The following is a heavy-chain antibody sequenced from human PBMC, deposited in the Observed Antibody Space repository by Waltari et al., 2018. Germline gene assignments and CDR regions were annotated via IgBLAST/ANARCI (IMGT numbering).Heavy chain of an antibody. Sequence: QVQLQQWGAGLLKPSETLSLTCAVYGGSFSGYYWSWIRQPPGKGLAWIGEIKHSGSTNYNPSLKSRVTISVDTAKIQFSLKLSAVTDADTAVYYCARSYDVWRGDAFDIWGQGTMVTVSS. CDR2: IKHSGST. CDR3: ARSYDVWRGDAFDI. V-gene: IGHV4-34*01. CDR1: GGSFSGYY. J-gene: IGHJ3*02. D-gene: IGHD3-3*01.